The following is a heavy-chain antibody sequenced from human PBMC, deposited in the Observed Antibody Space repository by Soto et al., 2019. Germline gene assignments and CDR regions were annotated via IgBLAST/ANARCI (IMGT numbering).Heavy chain of an antibody. V-gene: IGHV1-8*02. CDR3: ARRIERSGPHKFDY. CDR1: GYTFTTYD. CDR2: MKPSNGNT. J-gene: IGHJ4*02. D-gene: IGHD6-25*01. Sequence: ASVKVSCKASGYTFTTYDASWVRQASGQDLEWMGWMKPSNGNTGYAQKFQGRVTMTRNTSISTVYMELSGLRPEDTAAYYRARRIERSGPHKFDYCCQGPRGTDSS.